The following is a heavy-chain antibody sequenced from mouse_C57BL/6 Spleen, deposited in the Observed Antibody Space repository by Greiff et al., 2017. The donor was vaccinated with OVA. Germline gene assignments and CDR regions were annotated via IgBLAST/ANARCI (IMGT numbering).Heavy chain of an antibody. Sequence: VQLQQSGPELVKPGASVKISCKASGYAFSSSWMNWVKQRPGKGLEWIGRIYPGDGDTNYNGKFKGKATLTADKSSSTAYMQLSSLTSEDSAVYFCARGAQARVDYWGQGTTLTVSS. V-gene: IGHV1-82*01. D-gene: IGHD3-2*02. CDR1: GYAFSSSW. CDR2: IYPGDGDT. J-gene: IGHJ2*01. CDR3: ARGAQARVDY.